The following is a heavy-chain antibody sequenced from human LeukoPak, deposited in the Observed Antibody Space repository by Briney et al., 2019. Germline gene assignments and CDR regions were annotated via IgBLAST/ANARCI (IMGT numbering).Heavy chain of an antibody. V-gene: IGHV4-59*01. Sequence: SETLSLTCTVSGGSISSYYWSWIRQPPGKGLEWIGYIYYRGNTNYNPSLKSRVTISVDMSKNQFSLKLSSVTAADTAVYYCTRGGYNYDSPPGDPFDYWGQGTLSPSPQ. J-gene: IGHJ4*02. CDR1: GGSISSYY. CDR2: IYYRGNT. D-gene: IGHD5-18*01. CDR3: TRGGYNYDSPPGDPFDY.